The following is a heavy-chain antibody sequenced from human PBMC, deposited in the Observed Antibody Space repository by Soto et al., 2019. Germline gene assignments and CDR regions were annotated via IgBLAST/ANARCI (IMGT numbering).Heavy chain of an antibody. V-gene: IGHV3-30*18. CDR3: AKDLEGIAVAGQADY. CDR2: ISYDGSKK. CDR1: GLTFSSYG. Sequence: QVQLVESGGGVVQPGRSLRLSCAASGLTFSSYGMHWVRQALGKGLEWVAVISYDGSKKYYADSVKGRFTISRDNSKNALYLQMNSLRAEDTAVYYCAKDLEGIAVAGQADYWGKGTLVAVSS. J-gene: IGHJ4*02. D-gene: IGHD6-19*01.